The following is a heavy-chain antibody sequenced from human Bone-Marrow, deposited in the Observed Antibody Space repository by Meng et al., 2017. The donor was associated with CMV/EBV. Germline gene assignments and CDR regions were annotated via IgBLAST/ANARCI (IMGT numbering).Heavy chain of an antibody. D-gene: IGHD3-3*01. V-gene: IGHV1-69*05. Sequence: SSVKVSCQASGGTFSRYAISGVRQAPGQGLEWMGGIIPIFGTANYAQKFQGRVTITTDESTSTAYMELSSLRSEDTAVYYCARDDFYDFWSGYRKYYYNGMDVWGQGTTVTVSS. J-gene: IGHJ6*02. CDR1: GGTFSRYA. CDR2: IIPIFGTA. CDR3: ARDDFYDFWSGYRKYYYNGMDV.